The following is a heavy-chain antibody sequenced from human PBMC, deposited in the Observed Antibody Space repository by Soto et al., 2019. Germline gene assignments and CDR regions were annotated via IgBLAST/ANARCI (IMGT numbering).Heavy chain of an antibody. CDR1: GFTFSSYS. Sequence: GGSLRLSCAASGFTFSSYSINWVRQAPGKGLEWVSSISSSNSYIYYADSVKGRFTISRANAKNSLYLQMNSLRAGDTAVYYCARGSLGSSWSLWGQGTLVTVSS. CDR2: ISSSNSYI. J-gene: IGHJ4*02. CDR3: ARGSLGSSWSL. V-gene: IGHV3-21*01. D-gene: IGHD6-13*01.